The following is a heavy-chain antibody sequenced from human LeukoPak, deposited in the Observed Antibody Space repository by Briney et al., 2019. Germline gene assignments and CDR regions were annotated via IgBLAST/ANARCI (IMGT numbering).Heavy chain of an antibody. Sequence: GGSLRLSCVASAFSDKSNYMSWVRQAPGKGLEWVSVSYSGGSTYYEDSVKGRFTISRDNAKNSLYLQMNSLRAEDTAVYYCARAFFYYDTDANQYWGQGTLVTVSS. CDR1: AFSDKSNY. CDR3: ARAFFYYDTDANQY. V-gene: IGHV3-53*01. D-gene: IGHD3-22*01. J-gene: IGHJ4*02. CDR2: SYSGGST.